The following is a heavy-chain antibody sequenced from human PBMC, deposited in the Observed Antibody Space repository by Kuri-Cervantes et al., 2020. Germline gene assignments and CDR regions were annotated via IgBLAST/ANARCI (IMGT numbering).Heavy chain of an antibody. J-gene: IGHJ4*02. D-gene: IGHD4-17*01. CDR1: GGSISSSSYY. CDR2: IYYSGST. CDR3: ARERDYGDSGGMFDY. V-gene: IGHV4-31*03. Sequence: SETLSLTCTVSGGSISSSSYYWGWIRQPPGKGLEWIGYIYYSGSTYYNPSLKSRVTISVDTSKNQFSLKLSSVTAADTAVYYCARERDYGDSGGMFDYWGQGTLVTVSS.